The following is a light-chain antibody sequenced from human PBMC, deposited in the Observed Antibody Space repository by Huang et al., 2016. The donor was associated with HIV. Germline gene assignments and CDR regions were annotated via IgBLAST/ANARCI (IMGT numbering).Light chain of an antibody. J-gene: IGKJ3*01. CDR3: QQSHSSPLT. CDR1: QSIGDY. V-gene: IGKV1-39*01. CDR2: RSS. Sequence: DIQMTQSSSSLSASVGDRVTITCRTSQSIGDYLNWCQQMPGSAPTLLIYRSSILHSGVPSRFRGAGCGTDFTLTVRGLQFEDFATYYCQQSHSSPLTFGPGTKVDIK.